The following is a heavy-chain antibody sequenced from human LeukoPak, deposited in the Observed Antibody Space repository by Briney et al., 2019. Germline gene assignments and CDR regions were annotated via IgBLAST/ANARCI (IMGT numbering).Heavy chain of an antibody. Sequence: SETLSLTCAVYGGSFSGYYWSWIRQPPGKGLEWIGEINHSGSTNYNPSLKGRVTISVDTSKNQFSLKLSSVTAADTAVYFCARGYIYGPPFDYWGQGTLVTVSS. J-gene: IGHJ4*02. CDR1: GGSFSGYY. CDR3: ARGYIYGPPFDY. V-gene: IGHV4-34*01. D-gene: IGHD5-18*01. CDR2: INHSGST.